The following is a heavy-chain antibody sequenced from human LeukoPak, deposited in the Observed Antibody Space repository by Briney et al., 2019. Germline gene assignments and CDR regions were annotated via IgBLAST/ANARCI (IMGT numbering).Heavy chain of an antibody. CDR1: GGSISSSNYY. CDR2: INHSGST. Sequence: SETLSLTCTVSGGSISSSNYYWSWIRQPPGKGLGWIGEINHSGSTNYNPSLKNRVTISVDTSKNQFSLKLSSVTAADTAVYYCARHVLLWGNWFDPWGQGTLVTVSS. J-gene: IGHJ5*02. V-gene: IGHV4-39*01. D-gene: IGHD3-10*01. CDR3: ARHVLLWGNWFDP.